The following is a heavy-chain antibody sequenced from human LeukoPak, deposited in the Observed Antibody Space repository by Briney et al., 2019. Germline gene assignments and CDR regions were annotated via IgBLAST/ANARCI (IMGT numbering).Heavy chain of an antibody. CDR3: ARSIVVVPAAAYLDAFDI. V-gene: IGHV4-61*02. CDR2: IYTSGST. Sequence: SETLSLTCTVSGGSISSGSYYWSWIRQPAGKGLEWIGRIYTSGSTNCNPSLKSRVTISVDTSKNQFSLKLSSVTAADTAVYYCARSIVVVPAAAYLDAFDIWGQGTMVTVSS. CDR1: GGSISSGSYY. D-gene: IGHD2-2*01. J-gene: IGHJ3*02.